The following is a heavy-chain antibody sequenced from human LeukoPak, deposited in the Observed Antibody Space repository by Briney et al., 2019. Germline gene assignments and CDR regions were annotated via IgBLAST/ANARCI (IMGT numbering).Heavy chain of an antibody. CDR3: ARDATSGWSFDY. V-gene: IGHV3-64*02. J-gene: IGHJ4*02. CDR2: ILGNGDSS. CDR1: GFTFSSYP. Sequence: PGGSLRLSCTASGFTFSSYPMRWVRQAPGKGLEYVSAILGNGDSSFYADSVKGRFTISRDNSKNTLYLQMGSLIPDDMAVYYCARDATSGWSFDYWGQGTQVTVSS. D-gene: IGHD6-19*01.